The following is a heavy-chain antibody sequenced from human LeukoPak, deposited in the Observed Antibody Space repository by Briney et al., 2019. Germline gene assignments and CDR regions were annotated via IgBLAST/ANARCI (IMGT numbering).Heavy chain of an antibody. D-gene: IGHD3-22*01. V-gene: IGHV3-23*01. CDR2: ISGSGGST. J-gene: IGHJ6*02. CDR3: ATMIVSYYYGMDV. CDR1: GFTFSSYA. Sequence: PGGSLRLSCAASGFTFSSYAMSWVRQAPGKGLEWVSAISGSGGSTYYADSVKGRFAISRDNSKNTLYLQMNSLRAEDAAVYYCATMIVSYYYGMDVWGQGTTVTVSS.